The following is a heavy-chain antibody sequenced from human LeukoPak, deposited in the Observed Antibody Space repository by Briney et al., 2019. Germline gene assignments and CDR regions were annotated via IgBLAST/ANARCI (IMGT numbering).Heavy chain of an antibody. D-gene: IGHD3-22*01. J-gene: IGHJ4*02. CDR1: GFTFSSYG. CDR3: AKERTYYYDSGFDY. CDR2: ISYDGSNK. V-gene: IGHV3-30*18. Sequence: PGGSLRLSCAASGFTFSSYGMHWVRQAPGKGLEWVAVISYDGSNKYYADSVKGRFTISRDNSKNTLYLQMNSLRAEDTAVYYCAKERTYYYDSGFDYWGQGTLVTVSS.